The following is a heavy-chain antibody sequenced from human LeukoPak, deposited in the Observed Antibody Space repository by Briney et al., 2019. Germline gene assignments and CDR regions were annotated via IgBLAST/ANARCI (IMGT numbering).Heavy chain of an antibody. CDR3: ARVLTDFWSGYYNWFDP. CDR1: GGSISSGGYY. J-gene: IGHJ5*02. CDR2: IYYSGST. Sequence: SETLSLTCTVSGGSISSGGYYWSWIRQHPGKGLEWIGYIYYSGSTYYNPSLKSRVTISVDTSKNQFSLKLSSVTATDTAVCYCARVLTDFWSGYYNWFDPWGQGTLVTVSS. V-gene: IGHV4-31*03. D-gene: IGHD3-3*01.